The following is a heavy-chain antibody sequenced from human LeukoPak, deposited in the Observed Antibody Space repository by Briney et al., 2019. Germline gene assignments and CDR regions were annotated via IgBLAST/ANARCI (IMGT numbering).Heavy chain of an antibody. V-gene: IGHV3-66*01. CDR3: ARDRDYYGSGTYDWFDS. CDR1: GLTVSSNF. J-gene: IGHJ5*01. D-gene: IGHD3-10*01. Sequence: GGSLRLSCVASGLTVSSNFMSWVRQAPGKGLEWVSVIYSGGTTHYADSMKGRFTISRDNSKNTLYLQMNSLRAEDTAVYYCARDRDYYGSGTYDWFDSWGQGTLVTVSS. CDR2: IYSGGTT.